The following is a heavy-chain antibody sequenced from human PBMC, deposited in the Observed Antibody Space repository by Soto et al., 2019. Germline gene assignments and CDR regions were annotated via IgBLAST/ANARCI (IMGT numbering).Heavy chain of an antibody. CDR3: ARDLGEVSAF. D-gene: IGHD3-10*01. CDR2: ISSSSSYI. Sequence: PGGSLRLSCAASGFTLSSSTMSWVRQPPGKGLEWVSAISSSSSYIYYADSLKGRFTISRDNAKNSLYLQMHNLSAEDTALYYCARDLGEVSAFWGQGNLVTVSS. J-gene: IGHJ4*02. CDR1: GFTLSSST. V-gene: IGHV3-21*06.